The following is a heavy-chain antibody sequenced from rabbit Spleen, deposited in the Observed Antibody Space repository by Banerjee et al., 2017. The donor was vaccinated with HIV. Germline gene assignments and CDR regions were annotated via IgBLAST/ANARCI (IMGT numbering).Heavy chain of an antibody. CDR3: ARGGGL. Sequence: QLKESGGGLVQPGGSLKLSCKASGFDFSSYYMSWVRQAPGKGLEWIGYIDPVFGSAYYASWVNGRFSISRENTQNTVSLQLNSLTAADTAPYFCARGGGLWGQGSLVTVS. V-gene: IGHV1S7*01. J-gene: IGHJ3*01. CDR2: IDPVFGSA. CDR1: GFDFSSYY.